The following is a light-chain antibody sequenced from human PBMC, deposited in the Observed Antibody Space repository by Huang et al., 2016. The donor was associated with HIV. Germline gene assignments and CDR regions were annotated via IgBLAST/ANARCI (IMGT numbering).Light chain of an antibody. CDR3: QQYNNYSRT. Sequence: DIQMTQFPSTLSASVGDRVTITCRASQRISKWWAWYQQKPGKAPKVLIYKASSLESGVPSRFSGSGSGTEFTLTISSLQPDDSATYYCQQYNNYSRTFGQGTKLEI. CDR1: QRISKW. CDR2: KAS. J-gene: IGKJ2*01. V-gene: IGKV1-5*03.